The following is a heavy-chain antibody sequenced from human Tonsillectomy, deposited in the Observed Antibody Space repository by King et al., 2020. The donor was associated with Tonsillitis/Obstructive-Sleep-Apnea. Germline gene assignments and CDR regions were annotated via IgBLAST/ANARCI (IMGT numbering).Heavy chain of an antibody. D-gene: IGHD3-3*01. CDR1: GFTFSSNY. V-gene: IGHV3-66*01. CDR3: ARVGFLAWPNYFDY. Sequence: VQLVESGGGLVQPGGSLRLSCIVSGFTFSSNYMSWVRQAPGKGLEWVSVIYSDGSTYFADSVKGRFTISRANYKNTLYLQMNSLRAEDTAVYYCARVGFLAWPNYFDYWGQGTLVTVSS. J-gene: IGHJ4*02. CDR2: IYSDGST.